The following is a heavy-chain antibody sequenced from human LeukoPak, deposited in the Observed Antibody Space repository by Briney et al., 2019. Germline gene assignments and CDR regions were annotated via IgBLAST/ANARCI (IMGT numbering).Heavy chain of an antibody. CDR2: IYYSGST. D-gene: IGHD1-7*01. CDR1: GGSFSSSSYY. V-gene: IGHV4-39*07. CDR3: ARANYAGYYYYMDV. J-gene: IGHJ6*03. Sequence: SETLSLTCTVSGGSFSSSSYYWGWIRQPPGKGLEWIGSIYYSGSTYYNPSLKSRVTISVDTSKNQFSLKLSSVTAADTAVYYCARANYAGYYYYMDVWGQGTLVTVSS.